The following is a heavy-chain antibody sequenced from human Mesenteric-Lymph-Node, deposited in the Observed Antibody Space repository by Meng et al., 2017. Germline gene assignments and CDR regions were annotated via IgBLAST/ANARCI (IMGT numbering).Heavy chain of an antibody. CDR1: GGSFSGYY. Sequence: QVQLQQWGAGLLKPSETLSRTCAVYGGSFSGYYWNWIRQPPGKGLEWIGEIIHGGSPSYNPSLKSRVTISIDTSKNQLSLMLSSVTAADTAVYYCARRPTGIDYWGQGTLVTVSS. D-gene: IGHD2-8*02. J-gene: IGHJ4*02. CDR3: ARRPTGIDY. V-gene: IGHV4-34*12. CDR2: IIHGGSP.